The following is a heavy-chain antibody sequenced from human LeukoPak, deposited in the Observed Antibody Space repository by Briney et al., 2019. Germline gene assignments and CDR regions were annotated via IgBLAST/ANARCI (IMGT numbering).Heavy chain of an antibody. J-gene: IGHJ4*02. V-gene: IGHV3-33*01. CDR2: IWYDGSNK. CDR1: GFTFSSYG. Sequence: PGRSLRLSCAASGFTFSSYGMHWVRQAPGKGLEWVAVIWYDGSNKYYADSVKGRFTISRDNSKNTLYLQMNSLRAEDTAVYYCARPLLSYYDSSGPSGYWGQGTLVTVSS. D-gene: IGHD3-22*01. CDR3: ARPLLSYYDSSGPSGY.